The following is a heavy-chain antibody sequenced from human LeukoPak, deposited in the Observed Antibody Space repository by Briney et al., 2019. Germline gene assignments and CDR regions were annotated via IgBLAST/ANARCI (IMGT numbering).Heavy chain of an antibody. Sequence: PGGSLRLSCAASGFTFSSYSMNWVRQAPGKGLEWVSSISSSSSYIYYADSVKGRFTISRDNAKNSLYLQMKSLRAEDTAVYYCARVVDYYGSGGSGAFDIWGQGTLVTVSS. J-gene: IGHJ4*02. D-gene: IGHD3-10*01. V-gene: IGHV3-21*01. CDR1: GFTFSSYS. CDR2: ISSSSSYI. CDR3: ARVVDYYGSGGSGAFDI.